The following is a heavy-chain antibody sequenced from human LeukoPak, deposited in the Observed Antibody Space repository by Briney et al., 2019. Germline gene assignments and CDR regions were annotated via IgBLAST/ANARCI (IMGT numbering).Heavy chain of an antibody. D-gene: IGHD3-3*01. CDR1: GFTFSDYY. Sequence: PGGSLRLSCAASGFTFSDYYMSWIRQAPGQGLEGVSYISDSGSSTYYADSVKGRFTISRDNAKNSLYLQMNSLRAEDTAVYYCARDRMGSADFWSGYYTGTFEYWGQGALVTVSP. CDR2: ISDSGSST. CDR3: ARDRMGSADFWSGYYTGTFEY. J-gene: IGHJ4*02. V-gene: IGHV3-11*04.